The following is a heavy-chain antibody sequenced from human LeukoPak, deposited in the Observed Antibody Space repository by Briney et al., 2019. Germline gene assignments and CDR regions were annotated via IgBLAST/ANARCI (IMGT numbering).Heavy chain of an antibody. CDR3: ARESVGYGVRYYFDY. D-gene: IGHD4-17*01. CDR1: GGTFSSYA. V-gene: IGHV1-69*05. CDR2: IIPIFGTA. Sequence: ASVKVSCKASGGTFSSYAISWVRQAPGQGLEWMGRIIPIFGTANYAQKFQGRVTITTDESTSTAYMELSSLRSEDTAVYYCARESVGYGVRYYFDYWGQGTLVTVSS. J-gene: IGHJ4*02.